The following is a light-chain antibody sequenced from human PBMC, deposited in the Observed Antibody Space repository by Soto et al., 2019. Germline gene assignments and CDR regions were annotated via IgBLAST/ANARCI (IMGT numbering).Light chain of an antibody. CDR1: QGIVDD. CDR2: AAS. Sequence: GDRVTMTCRASQGIVDDLXXYXXKXGXXXKXXXYAASSLQGGVPSRFSGSGSGTELTLTISSLQPEDFATYYCLQHNAYPLTFGGGTKVDI. J-gene: IGKJ4*01. V-gene: IGKV1-17*01. CDR3: LQHNAYPLT.